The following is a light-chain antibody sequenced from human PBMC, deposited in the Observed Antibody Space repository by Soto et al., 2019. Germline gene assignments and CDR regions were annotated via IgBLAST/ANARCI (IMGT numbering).Light chain of an antibody. V-gene: IGLV2-14*01. CDR3: SSYSISNDYL. CDR1: SSDVGGYDY. J-gene: IGLJ1*01. CDR2: EVS. Sequence: QSVLTQPASVSWSPGQSITISCTGTSSDVGGYDYVSWYQLHPGKAPKLMIFEVSNRPSGVSYRFSGSKSGNTASLTISGLQVEEEADYFCSSYSISNDYLFGTGTKVTVL.